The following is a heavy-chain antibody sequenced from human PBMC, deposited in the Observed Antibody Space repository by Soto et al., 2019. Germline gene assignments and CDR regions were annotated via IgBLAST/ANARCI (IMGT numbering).Heavy chain of an antibody. CDR2: IYHSGST. V-gene: IGHV4-38-2*02. D-gene: IGHD3-22*01. Sequence: SETLSLTCAVSGYSISSGYYWGWIRQPPGKGLEWIGSIYHSGSTYYNPSLKSRVTISVDTSKNQFSLKLSSVTAADTAVYYCARDWYYYDSSGYYRYFDYWGQGTLVTVS. CDR3: ARDWYYYDSSGYYRYFDY. J-gene: IGHJ4*02. CDR1: GYSISSGYY.